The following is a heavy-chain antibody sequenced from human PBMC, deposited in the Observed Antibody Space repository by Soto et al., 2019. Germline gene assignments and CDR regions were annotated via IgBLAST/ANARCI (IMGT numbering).Heavy chain of an antibody. V-gene: IGHV3-23*01. CDR2: VGGAGGST. CDR3: ATVFEH. CDR1: GFTFSSYA. J-gene: IGHJ4*02. Sequence: GGSLRLSCAASGFTFSSYAMSWVRQAPGKGLEWVAGVGGAGGSTCYADFVNGRFTISRDNAKNTLSLQMNSLRAEDTAVYYCATVFEHWGQGIPVTVSS.